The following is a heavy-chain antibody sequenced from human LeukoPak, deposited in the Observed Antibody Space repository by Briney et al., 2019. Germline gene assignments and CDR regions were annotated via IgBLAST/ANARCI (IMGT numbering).Heavy chain of an antibody. D-gene: IGHD5-12*01. J-gene: IGHJ5*02. Sequence: PSETLSLTCTVSGGSISTYYWSWIRQPPGKGLEWIGYIYYSGSTNYSPSLKSRVTISVDMSKNQFSLKLSSVTAADTAVYYCARVDQSGYDTRGWFDPWGQGTLVTVSS. CDR3: ARVDQSGYDTRGWFDP. CDR2: IYYSGST. V-gene: IGHV4-59*01. CDR1: GGSISTYY.